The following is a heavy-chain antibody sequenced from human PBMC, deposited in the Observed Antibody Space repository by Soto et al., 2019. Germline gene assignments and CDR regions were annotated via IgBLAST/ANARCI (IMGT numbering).Heavy chain of an antibody. CDR2: IYFDGITT. D-gene: IGHD1-26*01. Sequence: EVQLVESGGGVVQPGGSLRLSCTASGFTFNTHWMHWVRQAPGKGLVWVSRIYFDGITTNYADSVKDRLTVSRYNANNTVYLHVNTLRDEDTAVYYCARVGAMGVDYWGQGTLVTVSS. CDR1: GFTFNTHW. V-gene: IGHV3-74*01. J-gene: IGHJ4*02. CDR3: ARVGAMGVDY.